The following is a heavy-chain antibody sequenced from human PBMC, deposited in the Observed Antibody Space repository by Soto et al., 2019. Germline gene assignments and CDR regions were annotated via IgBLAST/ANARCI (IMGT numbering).Heavy chain of an antibody. CDR3: AKDRLNDDILTGCDY. CDR1: GFTFSSYG. J-gene: IGHJ4*02. Sequence: QVQLVESGGGVVQPGRSLRLSCAASGFTFSSYGMHWVRQAPGKGLEWVAVISYDGSNKYYADSVKGRFTISRDNSKNTLYLQMNSLRAEDTAGYYCAKDRLNDDILTGCDYWGQGTLVTVSS. V-gene: IGHV3-30*18. D-gene: IGHD3-9*01. CDR2: ISYDGSNK.